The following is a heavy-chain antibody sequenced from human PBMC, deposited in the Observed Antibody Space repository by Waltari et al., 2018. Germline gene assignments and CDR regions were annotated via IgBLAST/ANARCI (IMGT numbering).Heavy chain of an antibody. Sequence: QVQLVQSGAEVKKPGSSVKVSCKASGGTFSSYAISWVRQAPGQGLEWMGRIIPNFGTANYAQKFQGRVTITADTSTDTAYMELSSLRSEDTAVYYCATDSSSSHDAFDIWGQGTMVTVSS. V-gene: IGHV1-69*08. D-gene: IGHD6-13*01. J-gene: IGHJ3*02. CDR1: GGTFSSYA. CDR3: ATDSSSSHDAFDI. CDR2: IIPNFGTA.